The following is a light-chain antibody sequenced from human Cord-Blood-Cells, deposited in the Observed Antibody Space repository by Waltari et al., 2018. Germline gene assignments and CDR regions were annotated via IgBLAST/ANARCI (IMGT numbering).Light chain of an antibody. Sequence: QSALPQPRSASGSPGLPVTISCTGTISDVGGYNYVTWYQQHPCKAPNLMIYDVSRQPSGIPDRFSGTKSGNTASLTISGLQAKDEANYYCCSYAGSYWVFGGGTKLTVL. V-gene: IGLV2-11*01. CDR1: ISDVGGYNY. J-gene: IGLJ3*02. CDR2: DVS. CDR3: CSYAGSYWV.